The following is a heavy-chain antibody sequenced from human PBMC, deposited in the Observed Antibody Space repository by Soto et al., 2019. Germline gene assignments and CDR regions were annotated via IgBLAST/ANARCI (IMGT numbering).Heavy chain of an antibody. CDR1: GDSVSSNSAA. CDR2: TYYRSKWYN. D-gene: IGHD1-26*01. J-gene: IGHJ5*02. CDR3: ARGSKLVGATAWFDP. V-gene: IGHV6-1*01. Sequence: SQTLSLTCAISGDSVSSNSAAWNWIRQSPSRGLEWLGRTYYRSKWYNDYAVSVKSRITINPDTSKNQFSLQLNSVTPEDTAVYYCARGSKLVGATAWFDPWGQGNLVTVSS.